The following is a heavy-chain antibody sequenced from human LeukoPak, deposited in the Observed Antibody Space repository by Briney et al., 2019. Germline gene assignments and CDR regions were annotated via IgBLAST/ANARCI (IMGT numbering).Heavy chain of an antibody. CDR3: TREEGGYSDY. J-gene: IGHJ4*02. D-gene: IGHD5-12*01. Sequence: GGSLRLSCTGSGFTFGDYAMSWVRQAPGKGLEWVGFIRSKAYGGTTEYAASVKGRFTISRDDSKSIAYLQMNSLKTEDTAVYYCTREEGGYSDYWGEETLVTVSS. V-gene: IGHV3-49*04. CDR2: IRSKAYGGTT. CDR1: GFTFGDYA.